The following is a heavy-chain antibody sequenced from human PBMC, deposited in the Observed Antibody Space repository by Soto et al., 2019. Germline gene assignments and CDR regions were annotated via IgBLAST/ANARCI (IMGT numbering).Heavy chain of an antibody. V-gene: IGHV4-30-4*01. D-gene: IGHD3-22*01. CDR3: ARDPIFYYASSGYGGSYFDY. CDR1: GASVTSDDYY. J-gene: IGHJ4*02. CDR2: IYHSGST. Sequence: PSETLSLTCAVSGASVTSDDYYWSWIRQPPGKGLEWIGYIYHSGSTYYNPSLKSRVSISIDTSQNQFSLKLTSLTAADTAVYYCARDPIFYYASSGYGGSYFDYWGQGSRVTVLL.